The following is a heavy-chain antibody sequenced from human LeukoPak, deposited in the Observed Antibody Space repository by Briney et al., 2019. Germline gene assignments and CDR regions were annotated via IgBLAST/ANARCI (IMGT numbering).Heavy chain of an antibody. D-gene: IGHD2-15*01. CDR3: ARHPVAASLYWYFDL. V-gene: IGHV5-51*01. Sequence: GESLKISCKGSGYSFTSYWIGWVRQMPGKGLEWMGIIYPGDSDTRYSPSFQGQVTISADKSISTAYLQWSSLKASDTAMYYCARHPVAASLYWYFDLWGRGTLVTVSS. CDR1: GYSFTSYW. J-gene: IGHJ2*01. CDR2: IYPGDSDT.